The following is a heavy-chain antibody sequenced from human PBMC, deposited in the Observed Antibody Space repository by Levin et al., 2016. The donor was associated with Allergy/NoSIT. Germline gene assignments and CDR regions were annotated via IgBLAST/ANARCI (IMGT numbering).Heavy chain of an antibody. CDR3: ATARHSGSHGEGI. V-gene: IGHV1-69-2*01. CDR2: VDPEDGET. D-gene: IGHD1-26*01. J-gene: IGHJ3*02. Sequence: WVRQAPGQGLEWMGLVDPEDGETIYAEKFQGRVTITADTSTDTAYMELSSLRSEDTAVYYCATARHSGSHGEGIWGQGTMVTVSS.